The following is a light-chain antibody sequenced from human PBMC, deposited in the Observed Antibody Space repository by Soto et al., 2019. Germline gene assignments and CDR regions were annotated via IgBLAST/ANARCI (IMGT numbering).Light chain of an antibody. V-gene: IGKV3-15*01. CDR2: GAS. CDR1: QSVSSN. J-gene: IGKJ3*01. Sequence: EIVMTQFPATLSVSPGERATLSCRASQSVSSNLVWYQQKPDQAPRLLIYGASSRATGMPARFSGSGSGTEFALTISSLQSEDFAVYYCQQYNNWPITFGPGTKVDIK. CDR3: QQYNNWPIT.